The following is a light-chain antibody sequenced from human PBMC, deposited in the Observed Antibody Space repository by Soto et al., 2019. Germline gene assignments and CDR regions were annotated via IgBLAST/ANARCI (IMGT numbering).Light chain of an antibody. CDR3: QQYGVSPLS. Sequence: EIVMTQSPGTLSLSPGERATLSCRASQSLSSTFLAWYQQRPGQAPRLLIYGGSNRATGVPDRFSGSGSGTDFTLTISRLEPEDFAVYYCQQYGVSPLSFGQGTKVEIK. CDR2: GGS. CDR1: QSLSSTF. V-gene: IGKV3-20*01. J-gene: IGKJ1*01.